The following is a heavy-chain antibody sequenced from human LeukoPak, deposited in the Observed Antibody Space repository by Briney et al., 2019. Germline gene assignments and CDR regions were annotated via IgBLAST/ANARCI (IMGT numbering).Heavy chain of an antibody. D-gene: IGHD6-19*01. CDR2: ITSSGRTK. CDR1: GFTFSSYE. V-gene: IGHV3-48*03. Sequence: GGSLRLSCAASGFTFSSYEMNWVRQAPGKGLEWVSYITSSGRTKYYADSVKGRFTISRDNSKNTLYLQMNNLRAEDTALYYCAKNQGQWLVPVDYWGQGTLVTVSS. CDR3: AKNQGQWLVPVDY. J-gene: IGHJ4*02.